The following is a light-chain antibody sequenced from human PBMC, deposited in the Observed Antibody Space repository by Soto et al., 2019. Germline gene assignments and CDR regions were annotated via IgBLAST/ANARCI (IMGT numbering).Light chain of an antibody. Sequence: DIQLTHTPSTLSASVGAAVTITCRASQTISRWLAWYKQKPGRAPKLLIYDASTLESGVPSRFSGSGSETEFTLNISRLQPDDFATYFCHSRAFGQGTRLEIK. CDR1: QTISRW. J-gene: IGKJ5*01. CDR3: HSRA. V-gene: IGKV1-5*01. CDR2: DAS.